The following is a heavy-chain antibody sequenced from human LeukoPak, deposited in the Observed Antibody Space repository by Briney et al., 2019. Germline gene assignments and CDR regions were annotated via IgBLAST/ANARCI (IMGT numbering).Heavy chain of an antibody. V-gene: IGHV4-39*01. CDR2: IYYSGSA. D-gene: IGHD1-26*01. Sequence: SGTLSLTCTVSSGSISNSGYYWGWVRPPPREGPEGVGSIYYSGSAYYNASLKSRVTISVDTSKNQFSLKVSSVTAADTAVYFCARHRASGGATGFDYWGQGTLVTVSS. CDR3: ARHRASGGATGFDY. J-gene: IGHJ4*02. CDR1: SGSISNSGYY.